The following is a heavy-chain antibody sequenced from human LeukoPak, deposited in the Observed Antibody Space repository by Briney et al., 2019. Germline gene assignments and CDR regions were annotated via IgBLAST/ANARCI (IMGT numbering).Heavy chain of an antibody. V-gene: IGHV1-18*01. CDR2: ISAYNGNT. D-gene: IGHD3-22*01. Sequence: GASVKVSCKASGYSFTSYGISWVRQAPGQGLEWMGWISAYNGNTNYAQKLQGRVTMTTDTSTSTAYMELRSLRSDATAVYFCAGDCDRSGYYCYWGQGTLVTVSS. CDR1: GYSFTSYG. J-gene: IGHJ4*02. CDR3: AGDCDRSGYYCY.